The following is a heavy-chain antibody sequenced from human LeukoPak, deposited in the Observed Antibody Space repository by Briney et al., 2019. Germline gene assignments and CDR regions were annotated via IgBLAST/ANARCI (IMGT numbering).Heavy chain of an antibody. CDR3: ARAPYYDFWSGYYRAFGI. J-gene: IGHJ3*02. CDR2: INHSGST. D-gene: IGHD3-3*01. V-gene: IGHV4-34*01. Sequence: PSETLSLACAVYGGSFSGYYWSWLRQPPGKGLEWIGEINHSGSTNYNPSLTSRVTTSVDTSKNQFSLKLSSVTAADTAVYYCARAPYYDFWSGYYRAFGIWGQGTMVTVSS. CDR1: GGSFSGYY.